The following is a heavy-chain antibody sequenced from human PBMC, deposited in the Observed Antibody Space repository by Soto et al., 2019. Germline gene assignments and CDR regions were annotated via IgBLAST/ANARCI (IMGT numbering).Heavy chain of an antibody. CDR3: ARDRSTTTVTPYYFDY. CDR1: GFTFSSYN. CDR2: ISSSSSYI. Sequence: EVQLVESGGGLVKPGGSLRLSCAASGFTFSSYNMNWVRQAPGKGLEWVSSISSSSSYIYYADSVKGRFTISRDNAKNSLYLQMNSLRAEDTAVYYCARDRSTTTVTPYYFDYWGQGTLVTVSP. J-gene: IGHJ4*02. D-gene: IGHD4-17*01. V-gene: IGHV3-21*01.